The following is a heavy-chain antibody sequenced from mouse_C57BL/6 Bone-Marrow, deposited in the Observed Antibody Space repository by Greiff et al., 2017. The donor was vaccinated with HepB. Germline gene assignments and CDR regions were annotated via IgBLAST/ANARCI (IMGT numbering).Heavy chain of an antibody. CDR1: GYTFTSYW. D-gene: IGHD2-3*01. Sequence: QVQLQQPGAELVKPGASVKLSCKASGYTFTSYWMHWVKQRPGQGLEWIGMIHPNSGSTNYNGKFKGKATLTADKSSSTAYMQLSSLTSEDSAVYFCARCDGYLAWFAYWGQGTLVTVSA. CDR2: IHPNSGST. V-gene: IGHV1-64*01. CDR3: ARCDGYLAWFAY. J-gene: IGHJ3*01.